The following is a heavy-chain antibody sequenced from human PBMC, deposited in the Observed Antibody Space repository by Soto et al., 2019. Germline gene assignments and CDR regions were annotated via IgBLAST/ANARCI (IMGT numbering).Heavy chain of an antibody. D-gene: IGHD6-19*01. CDR1: GFSFSTHA. Sequence: GGSLRLSCTASGFSFSTHAMSWVRQAPGKGLEWVSSMSSGGTTTFYAASVEGRFTISRDKSKNTLYLQMNSLRADDTAVYYCAREGGSIGGWFGRKFDSWGQGTQVPVSS. V-gene: IGHV3-23*01. CDR2: MSSGGTTT. CDR3: AREGGSIGGWFGRKFDS. J-gene: IGHJ4*02.